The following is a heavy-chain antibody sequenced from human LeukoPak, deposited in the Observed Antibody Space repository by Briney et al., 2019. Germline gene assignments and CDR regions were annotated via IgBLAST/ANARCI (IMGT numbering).Heavy chain of an antibody. CDR1: GGSLSSSSYY. CDR3: AGSRVWANSSWHYGFDP. Sequence: SETLSLTCTVSGGSLSSSSYYWGWIRQPPGKGLEWIGSIYYSGSTYYNPSLKSRVTISVDTSKNQFSLKLSSVTAADTAVYYCAGSRVWANSSWHYGFDPWGQGTLVTVSS. J-gene: IGHJ5*02. CDR2: IYYSGST. D-gene: IGHD3-22*01. V-gene: IGHV4-39*01.